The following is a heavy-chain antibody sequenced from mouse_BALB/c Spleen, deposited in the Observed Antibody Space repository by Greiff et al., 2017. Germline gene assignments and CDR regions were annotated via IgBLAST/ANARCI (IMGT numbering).Heavy chain of an antibody. CDR3: VRLIWDEEDYAMDY. V-gene: IGHV10-1*02. CDR1: GFTFNTYA. D-gene: IGHD4-1*01. J-gene: IGHJ4*01. Sequence: EVKLVESGGGLVQPKGSLKLSCAASGFTFNTYAMNWVRQAPGKGLEWVARIRSKSNNYATYYADSVKDRFTISRDDSQSMLYLQMNNLKTEDTAMYYCVRLIWDEEDYAMDYWGQGTSVTVSS. CDR2: IRSKSNNYAT.